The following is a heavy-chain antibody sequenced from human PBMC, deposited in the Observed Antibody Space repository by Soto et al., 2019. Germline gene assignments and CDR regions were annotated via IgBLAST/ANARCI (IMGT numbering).Heavy chain of an antibody. CDR1: GFTLSGFD. J-gene: IGHJ4*02. CDR2: IKTKVESYAT. D-gene: IGHD2-15*01. CDR3: TRRHCSGGGCYSDFDF. Sequence: EVRLVESGGGLVQPGGSLKLSCAASGFTLSGFDLHWVRQASGEGLEWIGRIKTKVESYATEYAASVKGRFSISRDDSKNTAYLEMSSLETEDTAIYYCTRRHCSGGGCYSDFDFWGQGSLVTVSS. V-gene: IGHV3-73*01.